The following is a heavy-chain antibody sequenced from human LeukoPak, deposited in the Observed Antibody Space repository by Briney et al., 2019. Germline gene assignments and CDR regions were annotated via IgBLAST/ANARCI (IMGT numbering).Heavy chain of an antibody. CDR2: IYYSGST. V-gene: IGHV4-59*01. J-gene: IGHJ3*02. CDR1: GGSISSYY. Sequence: SETLSLTCTVSGGSISSYYWSWIRQPPGKGLEWIGYIYYSGSTNYNPSLKSRVTISVDTSKNQLSLKLSSVTAADTAVYYCARLSRDAFDIWGQGTMVTVSS. CDR3: ARLSRDAFDI.